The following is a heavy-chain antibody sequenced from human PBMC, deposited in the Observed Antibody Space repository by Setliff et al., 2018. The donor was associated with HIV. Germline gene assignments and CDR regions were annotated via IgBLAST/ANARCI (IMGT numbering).Heavy chain of an antibody. D-gene: IGHD6-19*01. CDR3: ARGIQWSRAWYGY. V-gene: IGHV1-2*06. CDR2: INPNSGGT. Sequence: ASVKVSCKASGYTFTGYYMHWVRQAPGQGLEWMGRINPNSGGTNYAQKFQGRVTMTRDTSISTAYMELSRPRSDDTAVYFCARGIQWSRAWYGYWGQGTLVTVSS. J-gene: IGHJ4*02. CDR1: GYTFTGYY.